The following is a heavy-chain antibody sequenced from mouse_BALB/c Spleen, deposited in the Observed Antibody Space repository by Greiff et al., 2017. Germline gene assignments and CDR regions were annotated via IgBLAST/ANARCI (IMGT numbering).Heavy chain of an antibody. CDR2: IDPANGIT. J-gene: IGHJ4*01. CDR3: ARGNYGNYDYYAMDY. CDR1: GFNIKDTY. D-gene: IGHD2-1*01. V-gene: IGHV14-3*02. Sequence: EVQLQQSGAELVKPGASVKLSCTASGFNIKDTYMHWVKQRPEQGLEWIGRIDPANGITKYDPKFQGKATITADTSSNTAYLQLSSLTSEDTAVYYCARGNYGNYDYYAMDYWGQGTSVTVSS.